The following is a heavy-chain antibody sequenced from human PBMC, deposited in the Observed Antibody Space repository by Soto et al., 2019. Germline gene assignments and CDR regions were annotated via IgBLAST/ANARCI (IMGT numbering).Heavy chain of an antibody. V-gene: IGHV5-10-1*01. Sequence: PGESLKISGTGSGYRFTSYWISWVRQMPGKGLEWMGRIDLSDSYTNYSPSFQGHVTISADKSISTAYLQWSSLKASDTAMYYCARLGTANDAFDIWGQGTMVTVSS. CDR3: ARLGTANDAFDI. CDR1: GYRFTSYW. J-gene: IGHJ3*02. CDR2: IDLSDSYT. D-gene: IGHD1-1*01.